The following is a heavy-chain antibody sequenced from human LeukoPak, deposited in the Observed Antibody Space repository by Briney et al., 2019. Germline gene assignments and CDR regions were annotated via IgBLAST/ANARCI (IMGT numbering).Heavy chain of an antibody. CDR2: INHSGST. D-gene: IGHD6-13*01. V-gene: IGHV4-34*01. J-gene: IGHJ4*02. CDR1: GGSFSGYY. CDR3: ARRKYSSSWSRFDY. Sequence: PSETPSLTCAVYGGSFSGYYWSWIRQPPGKGLEWIGEINHSGSTNYNPSLKSRVTISVDTSKNQFSLKLSSVTAADTAVYYCARRKYSSSWSRFDYWGQGTLVTVSS.